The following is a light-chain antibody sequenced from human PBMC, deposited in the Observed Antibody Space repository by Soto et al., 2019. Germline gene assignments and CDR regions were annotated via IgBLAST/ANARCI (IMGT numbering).Light chain of an antibody. J-gene: IGKJ2*01. CDR3: QQYNNWPMYT. CDR2: GAS. CDR1: QSVSSN. V-gene: IGKV3-15*01. Sequence: EIAMTQSPASLSVSPGERATLSCRTSQSVSSNLAWYQQKPGQAPRLLIYGASTRATGIPARFSGGGSGTEFTLTISSLQSEDFAVYYCQQYNNWPMYTFGQGTKLEIK.